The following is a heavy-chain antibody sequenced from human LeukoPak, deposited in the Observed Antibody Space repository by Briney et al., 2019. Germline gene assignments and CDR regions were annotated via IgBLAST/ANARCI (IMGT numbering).Heavy chain of an antibody. CDR3: ARFFGAALYYFDY. J-gene: IGHJ4*02. CDR2: IYYSGST. D-gene: IGHD3-3*01. CDR1: GGSISSHS. Sequence: PSETLSLTCTVSGGSISSHSWSWIRQPPGKGLEWIGYIYYSGSTNYNPSLKSRVTISVDTSKNQFSLKLSSVTAADMAVYYCARFFGAALYYFDYWGQGSLVTVSS. V-gene: IGHV4-59*11.